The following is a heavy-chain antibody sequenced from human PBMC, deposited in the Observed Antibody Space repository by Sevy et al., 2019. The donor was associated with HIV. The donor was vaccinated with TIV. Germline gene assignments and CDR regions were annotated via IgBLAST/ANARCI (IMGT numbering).Heavy chain of an antibody. V-gene: IGHV4-4*07. D-gene: IGHD5-18*01. Sequence: SETLSLTCTVSGGSITTHYWIWFRQPAGKGLGWIGRIYTSGATIYNPSLTSRVTVSGDTSKNQFSLKLSPVTAADTAVYYCARGSYGYVDYWGHGTLVTVSS. J-gene: IGHJ4*01. CDR3: ARGSYGYVDY. CDR2: IYTSGAT. CDR1: GGSITTHY.